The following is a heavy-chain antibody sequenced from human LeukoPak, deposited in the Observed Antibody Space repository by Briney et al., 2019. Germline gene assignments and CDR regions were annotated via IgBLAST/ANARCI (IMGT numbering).Heavy chain of an antibody. D-gene: IGHD3-10*01. CDR1: GGPISSGGYY. J-gene: IGHJ4*02. CDR2: IYYSGST. Sequence: PSETLSLTCTVSGGPISSGGYYWSWIRQHPGKGLEWIGYIYYSGSTYYNPSLKSRVTISVDTSKNQFSLKLSSVTAADTAVYYCAGKRGIRGVIDYWGQGTLVTVSS. CDR3: AGKRGIRGVIDY. V-gene: IGHV4-31*03.